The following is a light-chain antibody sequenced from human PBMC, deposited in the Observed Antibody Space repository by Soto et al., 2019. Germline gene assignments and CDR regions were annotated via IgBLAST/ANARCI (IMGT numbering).Light chain of an antibody. CDR2: EGT. Sequence: QSVLTQPASVSGSPGQSITISCTGTSSDVGSYNLVSWYQQHPGQAPKLIIYEGTKRPSGVSNRFSGSKSANTASLTISGLQPEDEADYFCCSYGGRSTYVFGSGTRSPS. CDR1: SSDVGSYNL. J-gene: IGLJ1*01. V-gene: IGLV2-23*01. CDR3: CSYGGRSTYV.